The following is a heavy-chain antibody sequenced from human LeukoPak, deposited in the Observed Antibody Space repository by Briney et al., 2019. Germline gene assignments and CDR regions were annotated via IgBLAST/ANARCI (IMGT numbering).Heavy chain of an antibody. CDR2: ISGSGGST. V-gene: IGHV3-23*01. J-gene: IGHJ6*03. CDR1: GFTFSSYA. Sequence: GGSLRLSCAASGFTFSSYAMSWVRQAPGKGLEWVSAISGSGGSTYYADSVKGRFTISRDNAKNSLYLQLNSLRAEDTAVYYCARCRDGYNPLENYYHYYMDVWGKGTTVTVSS. D-gene: IGHD5-24*01. CDR3: ARCRDGYNPLENYYHYYMDV.